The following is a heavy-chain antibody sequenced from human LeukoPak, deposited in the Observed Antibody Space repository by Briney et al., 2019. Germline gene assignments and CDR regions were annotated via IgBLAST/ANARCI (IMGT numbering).Heavy chain of an antibody. V-gene: IGHV3-23*01. CDR3: SKGRAYYYDSSGYYFDY. J-gene: IGHJ4*02. CDR1: GFTFSSYA. CDR2: ISGSGGST. D-gene: IGHD3-22*01. Sequence: PGGSLRLSCAASGFTFSSYALSWVRPAPGKGLAWVSAISGSGGSTYYADSVQGRFTISRDNSKNTLYLQMNSLRAEDTAVYYCSKGRAYYYDSSGYYFDYWGQGTLVTVSS.